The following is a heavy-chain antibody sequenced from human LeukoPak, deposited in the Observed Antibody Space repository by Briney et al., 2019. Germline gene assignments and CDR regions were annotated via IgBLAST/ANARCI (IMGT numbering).Heavy chain of an antibody. D-gene: IGHD3-22*01. CDR1: GFTFSSYA. CDR3: ARDLYYYDSSGLDY. J-gene: IGHJ4*02. V-gene: IGHV3-30-3*01. CDR2: ISYDGSNK. Sequence: PGGSLRLSCAASGFTFSSYAMHWVRQAPGKGLEWVAVISYDGSNKYYADSVKGRFTISRDNSKNTLYLQMNSLRAEDTAVYYCARDLYYYDSSGLDYWGQGTLVTVSS.